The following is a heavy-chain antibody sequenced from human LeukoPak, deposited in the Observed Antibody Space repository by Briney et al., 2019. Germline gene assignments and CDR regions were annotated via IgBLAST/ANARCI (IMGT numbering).Heavy chain of an antibody. CDR1: GFTFDDYA. J-gene: IGHJ4*02. Sequence: GGSLRLSCAASGFTFDDYAMHWVRQAPGKGLEWVSVISGDGGTITYADSVKGRFTISRDKSQNSLYLQMNSLRTEDTALYFCAKARSSNWSSLHYWGRGTLVTVSS. CDR2: ISGDGGTI. V-gene: IGHV3-43*02. CDR3: AKARSSNWSSLHY. D-gene: IGHD6-13*01.